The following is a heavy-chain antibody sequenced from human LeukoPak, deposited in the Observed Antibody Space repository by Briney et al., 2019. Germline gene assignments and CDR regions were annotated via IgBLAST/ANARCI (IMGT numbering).Heavy chain of an antibody. CDR2: ISGGGAST. V-gene: IGHV3-23*01. Sequence: GGSLRLSCAASGFIFSDYAMSWVRQAPGRGLEWVSSISGGGASTYYADSVKGRFTISRDNSKNTLYLQLNSLRAEDTAVYYCAREAYYYGSGSPPYYFDYWGQGTLVTVSS. CDR1: GFIFSDYA. D-gene: IGHD3-10*01. CDR3: AREAYYYGSGSPPYYFDY. J-gene: IGHJ4*02.